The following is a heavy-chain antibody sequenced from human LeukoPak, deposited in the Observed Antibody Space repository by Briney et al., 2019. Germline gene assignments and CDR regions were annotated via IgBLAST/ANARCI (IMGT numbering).Heavy chain of an antibody. CDR3: ARDCGGGDCSDY. CDR2: IYYSGST. Sequence: PSETLSLTCTVSGGSISSGDYYWSWIRQPPGKGLEWIGYIYYSGSTYYNPSLKSRVTISVDTSKNQFSLKLSSVTAADTAVYYCARDCGGGDCSDYWGQGTLVTVSS. CDR1: GGSISSGDYY. V-gene: IGHV4-30-4*01. J-gene: IGHJ4*02. D-gene: IGHD2-21*01.